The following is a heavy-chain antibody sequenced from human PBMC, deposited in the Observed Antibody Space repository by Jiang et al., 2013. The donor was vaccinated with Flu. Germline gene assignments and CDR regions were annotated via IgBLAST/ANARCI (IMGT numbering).Heavy chain of an antibody. CDR1: GGSISSSNSY. CDR3: AKTAVPGVPLMYNWFDP. D-gene: IGHD6-19*01. Sequence: LLKPSETLSLTCTVSGGSISSSNSYWGWIRQPPGMRLEWVGIIYYSGNTYYNPSLKSRVSISVDTSKNQFSLRLTSVTAADTARYHCAKTAVPGVPLMYNWFDPWGQGALVTVSS. V-gene: IGHV4-39*01. J-gene: IGHJ5*02. CDR2: IYYSGNT.